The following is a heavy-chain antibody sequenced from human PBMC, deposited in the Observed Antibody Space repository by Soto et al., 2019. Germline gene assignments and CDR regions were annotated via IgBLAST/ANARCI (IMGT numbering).Heavy chain of an antibody. CDR3: ARDPPSPRYGDYGAVDY. D-gene: IGHD4-17*01. J-gene: IGHJ4*02. V-gene: IGHV3-33*01. Sequence: QVQLVESGGGVVQPGRSLRLSCAASGFTFSSYGMHWVRQAPGKGLEWVAVIWYDGSNKYYADSVKGRFTISRDNSKNTLYRQMNSLRAEDTAVYYCARDPPSPRYGDYGAVDYWGQGTLVTVSS. CDR2: IWYDGSNK. CDR1: GFTFSSYG.